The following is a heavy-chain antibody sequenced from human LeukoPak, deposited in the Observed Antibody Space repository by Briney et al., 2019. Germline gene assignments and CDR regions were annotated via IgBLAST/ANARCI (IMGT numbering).Heavy chain of an antibody. CDR3: AKREESEDAFDI. CDR2: THYSGTS. D-gene: IGHD2/OR15-2a*01. J-gene: IGHJ3*02. CDR1: GNSINNYY. Sequence: SETLSLTCTVSGNSINNYYWNWIRQPPGKALEWIGYTHYSGTSYYNPSLKSRVTMSVDTSKNQFSLKLNSVTAADTAVYFCAKREESEDAFDIWGQGTMVSVSS. V-gene: IGHV4-59*13.